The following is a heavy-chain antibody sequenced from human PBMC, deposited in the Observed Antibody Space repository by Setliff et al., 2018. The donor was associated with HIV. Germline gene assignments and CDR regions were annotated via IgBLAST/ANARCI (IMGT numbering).Heavy chain of an antibody. V-gene: IGHV4-39*07. J-gene: IGHJ3*01. CDR1: GDSISSSAYY. D-gene: IGHD3-3*01. CDR2: IYYSGTA. CDR3: ARVIASGYNFWSGYPFDAFDV. Sequence: PSETLSLTCTVSGDSISSSAYYWGWVRQPPGKGLEWIGSIYYSGTAYYNPSLRSRVTILVDTSNNNFSLKLNSVTAADTAMYHCARVIASGYNFWSGYPFDAFDVWGQGTMVTV.